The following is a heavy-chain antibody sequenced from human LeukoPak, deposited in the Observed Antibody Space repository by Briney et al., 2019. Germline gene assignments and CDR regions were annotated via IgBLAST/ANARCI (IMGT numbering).Heavy chain of an antibody. V-gene: IGHV4-4*07. Sequence: SETLSLTCSVSGGSISTYYWSWIRQSAGKGLEWIGRIYKSGSSNYNPSLKSRVSMSVDSSKNHFSLNLTSVTAEDTAVYYCARLRLRYTRNGDSTSYEVFDIWGQGTVVTVSS. CDR1: GGSISTYY. J-gene: IGHJ3*02. D-gene: IGHD2-21*01. CDR3: ARLRLRYTRNGDSTSYEVFDI. CDR2: IYKSGSS.